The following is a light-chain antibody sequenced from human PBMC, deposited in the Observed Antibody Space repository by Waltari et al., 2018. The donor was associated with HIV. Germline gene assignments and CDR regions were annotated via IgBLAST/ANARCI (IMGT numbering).Light chain of an antibody. J-gene: IGKJ1*01. CDR1: QSVSSN. V-gene: IGKV3-15*01. CDR3: QQYNKWPET. CDR2: GSS. Sequence: EILMTQSPATLSVSLGERATLSCRASQSVSSNFAWYQQKPGQAPRLLIYGSSTRATVIPTRFSSSGSGTEFTLTISSLQSEDFAVYYCQQYNKWPETFGQGTKVEIK.